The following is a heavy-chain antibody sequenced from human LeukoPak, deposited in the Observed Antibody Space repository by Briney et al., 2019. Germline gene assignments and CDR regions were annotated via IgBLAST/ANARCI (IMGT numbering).Heavy chain of an antibody. CDR2: LNPNSGGT. J-gene: IGHJ6*02. CDR3: ATVSTMIVVVPDYYYGMDV. D-gene: IGHD3-22*01. V-gene: IGHV1-2*02. Sequence: ASVKVSCKASGYTFTGYYIHWVRQAPGQGLEWMGWLNPNSGGTNYAQNFQGRVTMTRDTSISTAYMEVSRLRSDDTAVYYCATVSTMIVVVPDYYYGMDVWGQGTTVTVSS. CDR1: GYTFTGYY.